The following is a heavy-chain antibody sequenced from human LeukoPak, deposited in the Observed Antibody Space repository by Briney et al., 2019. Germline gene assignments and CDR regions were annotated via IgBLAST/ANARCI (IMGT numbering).Heavy chain of an antibody. Sequence: PSETLSLTCTVSAGSISSYYWTWIRQPPGKGLERIGYIFPSGSAYYNPSLKTRVTISVDTSKNQFSLKLTSVTAADTAVYYCARRHHYSYFMDVWGKGTTVTVSS. CDR1: AGSISSYY. J-gene: IGHJ6*03. CDR3: ARRHHYSYFMDV. CDR2: IFPSGSA. V-gene: IGHV4-4*09.